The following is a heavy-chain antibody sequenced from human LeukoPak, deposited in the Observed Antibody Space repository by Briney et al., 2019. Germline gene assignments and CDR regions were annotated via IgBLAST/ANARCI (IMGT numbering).Heavy chain of an antibody. V-gene: IGHV1-8*01. CDR3: ARSQVGATTLLYYYYGMDV. J-gene: IGHJ6*02. Sequence: ASVKVSCKASGYTFTSYDINWVRQATGQGLEWMGWMNPNSGNTGYAQKFQGRVTMTGNTSISTAYMELSSLRSEDTAVYYCARSQVGATTLLYYYYGMDVWGQGTTVTVSS. CDR2: MNPNSGNT. CDR1: GYTFTSYD. D-gene: IGHD1-26*01.